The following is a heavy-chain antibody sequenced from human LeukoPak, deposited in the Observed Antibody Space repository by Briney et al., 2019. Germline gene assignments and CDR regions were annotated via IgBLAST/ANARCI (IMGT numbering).Heavy chain of an antibody. V-gene: IGHV4-39*07. D-gene: IGHD5-12*01. CDR1: GGSISSSSYY. CDR2: IYYSGST. J-gene: IGHJ6*03. Sequence: SETLSLTCTVSGGSISSSSYYWGWIRQPPGKGLEWIGSIYYSGSTYYNPSLKSRVTISVDTSKNQFSLKLSSVTAADTAVYYCARALEANEYYYYYYMDVWGKGTTVTVSS. CDR3: ARALEANEYYYYYYMDV.